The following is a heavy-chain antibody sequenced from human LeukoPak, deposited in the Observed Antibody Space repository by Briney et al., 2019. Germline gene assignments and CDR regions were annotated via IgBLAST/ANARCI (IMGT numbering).Heavy chain of an antibody. CDR1: GGSISSSSYY. D-gene: IGHD3-10*01. Sequence: SETLSLTCTVSGGSISSSSYYWGWIRQPPGKGLEWIGSLYYTGSTLYNPSLKSRVTISVDTFKNQFSLKLTSVTAADTAVYYCARDLLGRGGSFDFWGRGTLVTVSS. J-gene: IGHJ4*02. CDR3: ARDLLGRGGSFDF. CDR2: LYYTGST. V-gene: IGHV4-39*02.